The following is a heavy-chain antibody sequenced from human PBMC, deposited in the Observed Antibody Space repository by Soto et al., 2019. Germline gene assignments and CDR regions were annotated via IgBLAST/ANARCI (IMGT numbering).Heavy chain of an antibody. V-gene: IGHV3-30*18. CDR3: AKDQKYYFAS. Sequence: GGSLRLSCTVSGFTFSSSAMHWVRQAPGQGPEWVAFISSDGSYQYFGDSVKGRFTISRDNSKNTVYLQMSSLRLEDTAAYYCAKDQKYYFASWGQGTLVTVSS. CDR2: ISSDGSYQ. J-gene: IGHJ4*02. CDR1: GFTFSSSA.